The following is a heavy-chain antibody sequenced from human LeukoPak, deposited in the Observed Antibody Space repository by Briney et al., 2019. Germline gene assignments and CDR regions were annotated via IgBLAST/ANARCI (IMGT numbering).Heavy chain of an antibody. J-gene: IGHJ3*02. V-gene: IGHV3-21*01. CDR1: GFTFSSYS. CDR2: ISSSSSYI. D-gene: IGHD3/OR15-3a*01. CDR3: AGVLTPYYDFKYAFDI. Sequence: GGSLRLSCAASGFTFSSYSMNWVRQAPGKGLEWVSSISSSSSYIYYADSVKGRFTISRDNAKNSLYLQMNSLRAEDTAVYYGAGVLTPYYDFKYAFDIWGQGTMVTVSS.